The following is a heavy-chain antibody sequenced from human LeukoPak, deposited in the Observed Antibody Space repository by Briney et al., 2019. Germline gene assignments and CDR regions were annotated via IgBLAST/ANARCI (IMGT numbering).Heavy chain of an antibody. CDR1: GFTFDDYG. CDR2: INWNGGST. V-gene: IGHV3-20*04. D-gene: IGHD1-7*01. CDR3: ARGDNWNYDRAAFDI. J-gene: IGHJ3*02. Sequence: PEGSLRLSCAASGFTFDDYGMSWVRHAPGKGLEWVSGINWNGGSTGYADSVKGRFTISRDNAKNSLYLQMNSLRAEDTAVYYCARGDNWNYDRAAFDIWGQGTMVTVSS.